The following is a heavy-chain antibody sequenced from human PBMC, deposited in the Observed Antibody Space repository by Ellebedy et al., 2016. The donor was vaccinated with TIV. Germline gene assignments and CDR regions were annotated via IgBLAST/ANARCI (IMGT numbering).Heavy chain of an antibody. CDR1: GFTFSSYA. V-gene: IGHV3-23*01. Sequence: PGGSLRLSCTASGFTFSSYAMRWVRQAPGKGLEWVAGVNGGGLVIAYADSVKGRFTISRDNSKNTLDLQMNSLRAEDTAVYYCASSRYHYYVGNTIFAYWGQGTLVTVSS. J-gene: IGHJ4*02. CDR3: ASSRYHYYVGNTIFAY. D-gene: IGHD3-10*01. CDR2: VNGGGLVI.